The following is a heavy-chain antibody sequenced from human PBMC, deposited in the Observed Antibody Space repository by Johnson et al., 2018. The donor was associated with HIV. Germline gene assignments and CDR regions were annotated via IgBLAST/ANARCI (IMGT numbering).Heavy chain of an antibody. D-gene: IGHD1-7*01. CDR3: GREDWNYPI. CDR1: GFTFDDYG. Sequence: QVQLVESGGGVVRPGGSLRLSCAASGFTFDDYGMSWVRQAPGKGLEWVAFIRYDGNRRDYADSVNGRFSVSRDNSKNMLFLEMKSLRSEDTGYYFCGREDWNYPIWGQGAMVTVSS. J-gene: IGHJ3*02. V-gene: IGHV3-30*02. CDR2: IRYDGNRR.